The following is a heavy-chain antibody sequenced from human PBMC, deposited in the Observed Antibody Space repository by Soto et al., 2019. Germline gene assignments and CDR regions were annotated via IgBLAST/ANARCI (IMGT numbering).Heavy chain of an antibody. D-gene: IGHD3-3*01. Sequence: SVKVSCKASGFTFTSSAVQWVRQARGQRLEWIGWIVVGSGNTNYAQKFQERVTITRDMSTSTAYMELSSLRSEDTAVYYCAADVLRFLEWQGFDPWGQGTLVTVSS. V-gene: IGHV1-58*01. J-gene: IGHJ5*02. CDR1: GFTFTSSA. CDR2: IVVGSGNT. CDR3: AADVLRFLEWQGFDP.